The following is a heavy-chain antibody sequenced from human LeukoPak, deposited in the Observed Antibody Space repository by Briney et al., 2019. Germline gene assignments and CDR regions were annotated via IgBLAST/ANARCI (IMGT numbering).Heavy chain of an antibody. D-gene: IGHD2-15*01. CDR2: VYYTGSS. CDR3: ARGDNGYCNGGSCYSPRI. Sequence: SETLSLACIISGGSISNYYWSWIRQPPGKGLEWIGYVYYTGSSNSNPSLKSRVTISIDTSNNQFSLKLSSVTAADTAMYYCARGDNGYCNGGSCYSPRIWGQGTMVTVSS. CDR1: GGSISNYY. J-gene: IGHJ3*02. V-gene: IGHV4-59*01.